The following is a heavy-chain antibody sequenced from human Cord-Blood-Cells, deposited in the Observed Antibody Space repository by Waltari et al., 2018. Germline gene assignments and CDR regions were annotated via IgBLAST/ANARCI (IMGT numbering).Heavy chain of an antibody. J-gene: IGHJ3*02. V-gene: IGHV1-2*02. Sequence: QVQLLQSGAEVKKPGASVQVSCQASGYTLTGYYMHWVRQAPVQGLEWMGWINPNSGGTNYAQKFQGRVTMTRDTSISTAYMELSRLRSDDTAVYYCARDRSRVLMVYADAFDIWGQGTMVTVSS. CDR2: INPNSGGT. CDR1: GYTLTGYY. CDR3: ARDRSRVLMVYADAFDI. D-gene: IGHD2-8*01.